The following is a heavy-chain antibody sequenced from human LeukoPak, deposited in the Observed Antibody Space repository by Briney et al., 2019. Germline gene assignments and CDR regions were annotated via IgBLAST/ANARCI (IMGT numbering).Heavy chain of an antibody. J-gene: IGHJ3*02. CDR1: GGSISSYY. CDR2: IYYSGST. V-gene: IGHV4-59*01. CDR3: ARDIVYGDYRDAFDI. D-gene: IGHD4-17*01. Sequence: SETLSLTCTVSGGSISSYYWSWIRQPPGKGLEWIGYIYYSGSTNYNPSLKSRVTIPVDTSKNQFSLKLSSVTAADTAVYYCARDIVYGDYRDAFDIWGQGTMVTVSS.